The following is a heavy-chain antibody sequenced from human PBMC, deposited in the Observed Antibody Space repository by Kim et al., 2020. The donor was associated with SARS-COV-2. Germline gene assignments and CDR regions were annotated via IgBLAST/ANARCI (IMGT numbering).Heavy chain of an antibody. Sequence: ASVKVSCKASGYTFTSYDINWVRQATGQGLEWMGWMNPNSGNTGYAQKFQGRVTMTRNTSINTAYMELSSLRSEDTAVYYCARGVSIAARRPLCYWGQGTLVTVSS. CDR3: ARGVSIAARRPLCY. J-gene: IGHJ4*02. D-gene: IGHD6-6*01. CDR1: GYTFTSYD. V-gene: IGHV1-8*01. CDR2: MNPNSGNT.